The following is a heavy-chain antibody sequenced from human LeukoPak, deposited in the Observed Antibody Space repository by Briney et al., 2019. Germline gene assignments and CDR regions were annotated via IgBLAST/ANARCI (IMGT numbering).Heavy chain of an antibody. CDR3: ARDGGGWSTFDI. Sequence: GGSLRLSCAASGFTFSSFAMSWVRQAPGKGLEWVANIKEDGGEKYYVDSVKGRFTISRDNSKNSLFMQMNSLRAEDTAVYYCARDGGGWSTFDIWGQGTMVTVSS. D-gene: IGHD6-19*01. CDR1: GFTFSSFA. CDR2: IKEDGGEK. V-gene: IGHV3-7*03. J-gene: IGHJ3*02.